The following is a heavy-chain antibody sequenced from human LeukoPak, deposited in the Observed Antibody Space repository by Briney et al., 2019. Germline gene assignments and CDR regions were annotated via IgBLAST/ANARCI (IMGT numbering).Heavy chain of an antibody. Sequence: SGPTLVEPTQALTLTCTFSGFSLSTSGVGVGWIRQPPGKALEWLALIYWDDDKRYSPSLKSRLTITKDTSKNQVVLTMTNMDPVDTATYYCAHSDLSWYFAPEDYFDYWGQGTLVTVSS. V-gene: IGHV2-5*02. J-gene: IGHJ4*02. CDR3: AHSDLSWYFAPEDYFDY. CDR1: GFSLSTSGVG. D-gene: IGHD2-15*01. CDR2: IYWDDDK.